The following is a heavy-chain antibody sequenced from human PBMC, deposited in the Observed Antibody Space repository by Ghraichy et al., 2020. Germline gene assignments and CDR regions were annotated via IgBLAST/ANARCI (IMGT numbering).Heavy chain of an antibody. V-gene: IGHV1-8*01. Sequence: ASVKVSCKASGYTFTSYDINWVRQATGQGLEWMGWMNPNSGNTGYAQKFQGRVTMTRNTSISTAYMELSSLRSEDTAVYYCARGRGIAVAWEVFDPWGQGTLVTVSS. CDR3: ARGRGIAVAWEVFDP. J-gene: IGHJ5*02. CDR2: MNPNSGNT. CDR1: GYTFTSYD. D-gene: IGHD6-19*01.